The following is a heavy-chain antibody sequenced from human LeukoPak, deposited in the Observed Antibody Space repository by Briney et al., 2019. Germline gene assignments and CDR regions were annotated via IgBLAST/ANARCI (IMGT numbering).Heavy chain of an antibody. CDR3: ARDNYYGSGSYYNGYYYYYGMDV. CDR2: ISSSGGTT. D-gene: IGHD3-10*01. Sequence: GGSLRLSCTASGFTLNPYSMNWVTQAPGKGLEWVSYISSSGGTTFYADSVKGRFTISRDNTKNTLYLQMNSLRAEDTAVYYCARDNYYGSGSYYNGYYYYYGMDVWGRGTTVTVSS. V-gene: IGHV3-48*01. J-gene: IGHJ6*01. CDR1: GFTLNPYS.